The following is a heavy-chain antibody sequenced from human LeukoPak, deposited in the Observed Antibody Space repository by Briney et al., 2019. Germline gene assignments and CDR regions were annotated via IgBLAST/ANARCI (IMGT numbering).Heavy chain of an antibody. CDR2: INHSGST. V-gene: IGHV4-34*01. D-gene: IGHD3-10*01. CDR3: ASNSFDYYGSGSYSVDY. Sequence: TSETLSLTCAVYGGSFSGYYWSWIRQPPGKGLEWIGEINHSGSTNYNPSLKSRVTISVDTSKNQFSLKLSSVTAADTAVYYCASNSFDYYGSGSYSVDYWGQGTLVTVSS. J-gene: IGHJ4*02. CDR1: GGSFSGYY.